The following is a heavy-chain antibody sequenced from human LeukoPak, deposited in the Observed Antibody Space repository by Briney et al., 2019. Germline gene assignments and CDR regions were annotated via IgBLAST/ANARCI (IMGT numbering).Heavy chain of an antibody. J-gene: IGHJ6*03. CDR3: ARDRYDFWSGYYYYYMDV. Sequence: SETLSLTCTVSGGSISSGSYYWSWIRQPAGKGLEWIGRIYTSRSTNYNPSLKSRVTISVDTSKNQFSLKLSSVTAADTAVYYCARDRYDFWSGYYYYYMDVWGKGTTVTVSS. V-gene: IGHV4-61*02. CDR2: IYTSRST. CDR1: GGSISSGSYY. D-gene: IGHD3-3*01.